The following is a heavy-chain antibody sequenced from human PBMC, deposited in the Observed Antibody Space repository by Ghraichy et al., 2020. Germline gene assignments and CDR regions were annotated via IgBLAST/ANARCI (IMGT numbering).Heavy chain of an antibody. D-gene: IGHD1-26*01. CDR3: ARAGRGVGPAWSYAFDI. CDR2: FSTISNYI. V-gene: IGHV3-21*01. J-gene: IGHJ3*02. CDR1: EFTFSSYV. Sequence: GESLNISCAASEFTFSSYVMNWVRQAPGKGLEWVSPFSTISNYIYYAASVEGRFTIPRDNAKNSLYLQMNSLRVEDTAVYYCARAGRGVGPAWSYAFDIWGQGTMVTGSS.